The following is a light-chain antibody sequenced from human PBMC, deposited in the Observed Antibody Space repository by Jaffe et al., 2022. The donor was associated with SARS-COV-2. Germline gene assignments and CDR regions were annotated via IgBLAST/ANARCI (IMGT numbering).Light chain of an antibody. CDR1: QDIDNF. V-gene: IGKV1-27*01. Sequence: DIQMTQSPSSLSASVGDRVTITCRASQDIDNFLAWYQQKPGKVPKVLIYAASTLQSGVPSRFSGSGSGTDFSLTISSLQPEDVATYYCQKYNNAPRTFGQGTKVEIK. J-gene: IGKJ1*01. CDR3: QKYNNAPRT. CDR2: AAS.